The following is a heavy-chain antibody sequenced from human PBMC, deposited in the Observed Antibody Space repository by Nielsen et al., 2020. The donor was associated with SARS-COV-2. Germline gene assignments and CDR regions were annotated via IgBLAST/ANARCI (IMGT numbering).Heavy chain of an antibody. CDR2: IWHDGSKK. V-gene: IGHV3-33*01. J-gene: IGHJ4*02. CDR1: GFTFSSYG. Sequence: GVSLKISCAASGFTFSSYGMHWVRQAPGKGLEWVAVIWHDGSKKYYADSVKGRFTISRDNSKNTLYLQMNSLRAEDTAVYSCARAQGHFFCGGDCYNRAFDYWGQGTLVTVSS. CDR3: ARAQGHFFCGGDCYNRAFDY. D-gene: IGHD2-21*02.